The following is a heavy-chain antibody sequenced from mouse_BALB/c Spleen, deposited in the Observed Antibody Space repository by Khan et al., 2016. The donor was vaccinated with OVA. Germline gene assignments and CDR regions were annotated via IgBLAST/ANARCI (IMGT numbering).Heavy chain of an antibody. CDR3: VRRGYDYGRGALFAY. CDR1: GFSLTNYS. Sequence: VQLQESGPGLVQPSQSLSITCTVSGFSLTNYSVHWVRQSPGKGLEWLGVIWSGGSTDYNAAFISRLTIRKDNSRSQVFFKMNSLQPNDTAIYXCVRRGYDYGRGALFAYWGQGTLVTVSA. V-gene: IGHV2-2*02. D-gene: IGHD2-4*01. CDR2: IWSGGST. J-gene: IGHJ3*01.